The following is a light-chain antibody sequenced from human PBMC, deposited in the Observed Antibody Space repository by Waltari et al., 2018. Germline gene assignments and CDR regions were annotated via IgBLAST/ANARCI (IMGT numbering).Light chain of an antibody. Sequence: DIVMTQSPDSLAVSRGERATINCKSSQSVLYSSNNKNYLAWYQQKPGQPPKLLIYWASTRESGVPDRFSGSGSGTDVTLTISSLQAEDVAVYYCQQYYGSPPWTFGQGTKVEIK. V-gene: IGKV4-1*01. J-gene: IGKJ1*01. CDR3: QQYYGSPPWT. CDR1: QSVLYSSNNKNY. CDR2: WAS.